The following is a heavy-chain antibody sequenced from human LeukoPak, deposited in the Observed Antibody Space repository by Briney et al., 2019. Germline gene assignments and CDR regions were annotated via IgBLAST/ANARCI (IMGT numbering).Heavy chain of an antibody. V-gene: IGHV3-15*01. Sequence: PGGSRTLSCAASGLTFGNAWMAWVRQAPGKGLEWVGRIISKTSGGTTDYAAPVKGRFTISRDDSKSTLYLQMNSLKTEDTAQYYCTTYRYYYGGTGYSYFDFWGRGTLVTVSS. CDR1: GLTFGNAW. CDR3: TTYRYYYGGTGYSYFDF. CDR2: IISKTSGGTT. J-gene: IGHJ4*02. D-gene: IGHD3-22*01.